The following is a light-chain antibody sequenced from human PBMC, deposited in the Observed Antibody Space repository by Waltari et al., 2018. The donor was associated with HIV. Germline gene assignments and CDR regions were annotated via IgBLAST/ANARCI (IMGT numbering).Light chain of an antibody. J-gene: IGLJ3*02. CDR3: QVWDTSRDHPL. V-gene: IGLV3-21*02. Sequence: SYVLSQPPSVSVAPGQTARIPCWGNDIGNKSVHWYQQRAGQAPVLVVYENSDRPSGLPERFSGSNSENTATLGISGGEAGDEAGDEADYYCQVWDTSRDHPLFGGGTKLTVL. CDR1: DIGNKS. CDR2: ENS.